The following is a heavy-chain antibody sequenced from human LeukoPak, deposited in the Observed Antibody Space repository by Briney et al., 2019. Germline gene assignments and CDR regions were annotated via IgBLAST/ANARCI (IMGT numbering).Heavy chain of an antibody. J-gene: IGHJ5*02. Sequence: SETLSLTCAVSGGSISSSNWWSWIRQPPGKGLEWIGEINHSGSTNYNPSLKSRVTISVDTSKNQFSLKLSSVTAADTAVYYCARHGNYYDSSADNWFDPWGQGTLVTVSS. V-gene: IGHV4-4*02. D-gene: IGHD3-22*01. CDR2: INHSGST. CDR1: GGSISSSNW. CDR3: ARHGNYYDSSADNWFDP.